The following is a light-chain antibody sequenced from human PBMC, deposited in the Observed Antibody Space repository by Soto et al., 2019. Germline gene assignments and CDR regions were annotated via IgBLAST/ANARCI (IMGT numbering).Light chain of an antibody. J-gene: IGKJ2*01. Sequence: AIQMTESPSSLSASVGDRVTITCRASQGIRNDLGWYQQKPGKAPKLLIYAASSLQSGVPSRFSGSGSGTDFTLTISTLQPEDFATYYCLQDYNYPPTFGQGTTLDIK. CDR2: AAS. V-gene: IGKV1-6*01. CDR3: LQDYNYPPT. CDR1: QGIRND.